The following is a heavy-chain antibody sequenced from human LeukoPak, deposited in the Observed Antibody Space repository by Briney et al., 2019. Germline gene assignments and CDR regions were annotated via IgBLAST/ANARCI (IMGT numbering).Heavy chain of an antibody. CDR1: GGSISSSSYY. Sequence: SETLSLTCTVSGGSISSSSYYWGWIRQPPGKGLEWIGSIYYSGSTYCNPSLKSRVTISVDTSKNQFSLKLSSVTAADTAVYYCATGLGYYFDYWGQGTLVTVSS. V-gene: IGHV4-39*01. J-gene: IGHJ4*02. D-gene: IGHD3-16*01. CDR3: ATGLGYYFDY. CDR2: IYYSGST.